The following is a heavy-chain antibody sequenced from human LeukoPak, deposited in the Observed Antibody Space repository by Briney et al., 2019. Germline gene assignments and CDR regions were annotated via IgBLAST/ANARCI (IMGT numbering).Heavy chain of an antibody. CDR2: IYTGGST. D-gene: IGHD3-22*01. J-gene: IGHJ4*01. V-gene: IGHV3-66*01. CDR3: AREYSSGYYSFDN. Sequence: GGSLRLSCAASGFTVSSNYMNWVHQAPGKGLEWVSVIYTGGSTYYADSVKGRFTISRDNSKNTVYLQMNSLRGEDTAVYYCAREYSSGYYSFDNWGHGTLVTVSS. CDR1: GFTVSSNY.